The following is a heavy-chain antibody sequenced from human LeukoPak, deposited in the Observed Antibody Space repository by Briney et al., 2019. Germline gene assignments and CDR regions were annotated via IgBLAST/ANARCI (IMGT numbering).Heavy chain of an antibody. CDR1: GFTFSNAW. V-gene: IGHV3-23*01. CDR3: AKSQWLDNWFDP. D-gene: IGHD6-19*01. J-gene: IGHJ5*02. Sequence: GGSLRLSCAASGFTFSNAWMNWVRQAPGKGLEWVSAISGSGTSTYYADSVKGRFTISRDNFKNTLYLQMNSLRADDTAVYYCAKSQWLDNWFDPWGQGTLVTVSS. CDR2: ISGSGTST.